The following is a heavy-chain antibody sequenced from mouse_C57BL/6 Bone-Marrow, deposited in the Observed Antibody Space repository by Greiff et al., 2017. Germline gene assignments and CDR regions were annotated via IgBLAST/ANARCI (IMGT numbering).Heavy chain of an antibody. D-gene: IGHD2-1*01. V-gene: IGHV1-7*01. J-gene: IGHJ3*01. CDR2: INPSSGYT. CDR1: GYTFTSYW. CDR3: ATGGNYAWFAY. Sequence: VQLVEPGAELAKPGASVKLSCKASGYTFTSYWMHWVKQRPGQGLDWIGYINPSSGYTKYNQKFKYKATLTADKSSSTAYMPLSSLTYEDCAVYYCATGGNYAWFAYWGQGTLVTVSA.